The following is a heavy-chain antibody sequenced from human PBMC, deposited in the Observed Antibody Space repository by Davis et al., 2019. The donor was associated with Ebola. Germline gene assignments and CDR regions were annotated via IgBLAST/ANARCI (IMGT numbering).Heavy chain of an antibody. J-gene: IGHJ4*02. CDR1: GVSISRHY. D-gene: IGHD3-10*01. Sequence: PSETLSLTCTVPGVSISRHYWSWIRQPPGKRLEWFGSIFYTGSAYYNSSLASRATISVDPSKNQFSLKLTSVTAADTAMYYCSERGSSVWGQGALVTVSS. CDR3: SERGSSV. CDR2: IFYTGSA. V-gene: IGHV4-59*03.